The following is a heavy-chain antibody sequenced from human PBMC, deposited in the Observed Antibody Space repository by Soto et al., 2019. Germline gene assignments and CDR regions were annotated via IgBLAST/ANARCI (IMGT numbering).Heavy chain of an antibody. CDR1: GGSISSYY. J-gene: IGHJ6*03. CDR2: IYYSGST. D-gene: IGHD6-13*01. V-gene: IGHV4-59*01. CDR3: ARVKSGYSSRVGRYYYYMDV. Sequence: SETLSLTCTVSGGSISSYYWSWIRQPPGKGLEWIGYIYYSGSTNYNPSLKSRVTISVDTSKNQFSLKLSSVTAADTAVYYCARVKSGYSSRVGRYYYYMDVWGKGTTVTVSS.